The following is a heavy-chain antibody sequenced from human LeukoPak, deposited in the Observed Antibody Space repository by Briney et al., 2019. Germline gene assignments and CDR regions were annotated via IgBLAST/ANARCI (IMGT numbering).Heavy chain of an antibody. Sequence: ASVKVSCKASGYIFTGYGISWVRQAPGQGLEWMVWISAYSGSTDYAQNPQDRVSMTTDTSTSTAYMELRSLRSDDTAVYYCARERYSSGPRYMDVWGKGTTVTVSS. J-gene: IGHJ6*03. CDR1: GYIFTGYG. D-gene: IGHD6-25*01. V-gene: IGHV1-18*01. CDR2: ISAYSGST. CDR3: ARERYSSGPRYMDV.